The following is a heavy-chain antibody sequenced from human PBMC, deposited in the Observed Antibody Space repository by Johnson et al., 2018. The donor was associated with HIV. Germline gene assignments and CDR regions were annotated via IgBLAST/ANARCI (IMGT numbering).Heavy chain of an antibody. J-gene: IGHJ3*02. CDR2: IYSGGST. D-gene: IGHD6-13*01. CDR1: GFTFSIYW. V-gene: IGHV3-66*01. Sequence: VQLVESGGGVVQPGRSLRLSCAASGFTFSIYWMSWVRQAPGKGLEWVSVIYSGGSTYYADSVKGRFTISRDNSKNTLYLQMNSLRAEDTAVYYCARVTGAAAGTSAAFDIWGLGTMVTVSS. CDR3: ARVTGAAAGTSAAFDI.